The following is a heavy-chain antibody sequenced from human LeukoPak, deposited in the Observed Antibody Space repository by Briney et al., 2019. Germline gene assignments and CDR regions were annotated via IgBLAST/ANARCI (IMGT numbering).Heavy chain of an antibody. V-gene: IGHV1-18*01. CDR1: GYIFTSYG. CDR3: ARARPGAYCATTSCFSDY. Sequence: GASVKVSCKASGYIFTSYGISWVRQGPGQGLEWVGWISAYNGNTKFAPNLQDRVTMTTDTSTATAYMELRSLRLNDTAVYFCARARPGAYCATTSCFSDYWGQGTLVTVSS. CDR2: ISAYNGNT. D-gene: IGHD2-2*01. J-gene: IGHJ4*02.